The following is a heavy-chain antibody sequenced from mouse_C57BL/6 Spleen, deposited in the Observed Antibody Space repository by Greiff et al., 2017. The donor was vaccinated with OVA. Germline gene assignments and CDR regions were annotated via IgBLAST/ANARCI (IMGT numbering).Heavy chain of an antibody. V-gene: IGHV5-16*01. CDR3: ARDRYYGNSYRYFDV. CDR1: GFTFSDYY. J-gene: IGHJ1*03. D-gene: IGHD1-1*01. CDR2: INYDGSST. Sequence: EVQVVESEGGLVQPGSSMKLSCTASGFTFSDYYMAWVRQVPEKGLEWVANINYDGSSTYYLDSLKSRFIISRDDTKNILYLQMSSLKSEDTATYYCARDRYYGNSYRYFDVWGTGTTVTVSS.